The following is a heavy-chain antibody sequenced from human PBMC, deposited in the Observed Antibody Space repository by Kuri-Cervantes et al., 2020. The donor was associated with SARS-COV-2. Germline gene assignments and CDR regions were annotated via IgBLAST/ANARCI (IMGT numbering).Heavy chain of an antibody. CDR1: GFTFSSYG. Sequence: GGSLRRSCAASGFTFSSYGMHWVRQAPGKGLEWVAVISYDGSNKYYADSVKGRFTISRDNSKNTLYLQMNSLRAEDTAVYYCAKDLGGYVGYWGQGTLVTVSS. J-gene: IGHJ4*02. CDR2: ISYDGSNK. D-gene: IGHD3-22*01. V-gene: IGHV3-30*18. CDR3: AKDLGGYVGY.